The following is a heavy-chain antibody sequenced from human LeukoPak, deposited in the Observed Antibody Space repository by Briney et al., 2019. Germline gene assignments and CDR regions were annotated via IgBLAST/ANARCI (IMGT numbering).Heavy chain of an antibody. Sequence: GASVKVSCKASGYTFTSYGISWVRQAPGQGLEWMGRINPNSGGTNYAQKFQGRVTMTRDTSISTAYMELSRLRSDDTAVYYCAREDAWSGYYRAFDYWGQGTLVTVSS. V-gene: IGHV1-2*06. D-gene: IGHD3-3*01. CDR3: AREDAWSGYYRAFDY. CDR1: GYTFTSYG. CDR2: INPNSGGT. J-gene: IGHJ4*02.